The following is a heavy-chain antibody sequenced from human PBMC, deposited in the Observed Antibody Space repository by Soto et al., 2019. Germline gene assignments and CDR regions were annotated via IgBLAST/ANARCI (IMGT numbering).Heavy chain of an antibody. CDR1: GFTFSSFA. D-gene: IGHD3-10*01. CDR3: ARDRGITIVRGLIGYYYYMDV. V-gene: IGHV3-64*01. J-gene: IGHJ6*03. Sequence: EVLLVESGGGLVQPGGSLRLSCGASGFTFSSFAMYWVRQAPGKGLEYVSGISSDGDTTDYASSVKGRFTISRDNSKNTLYLQLGSLRAEDMAVYYCARDRGITIVRGLIGYYYYMDVWGEGTTVTVSS. CDR2: ISSDGDTT.